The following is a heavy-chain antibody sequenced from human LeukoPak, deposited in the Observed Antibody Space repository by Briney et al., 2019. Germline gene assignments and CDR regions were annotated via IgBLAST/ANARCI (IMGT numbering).Heavy chain of an antibody. CDR3: ARESDYYDSSGWPLDY. CDR1: GGSISSSSYY. D-gene: IGHD3-22*01. V-gene: IGHV4-39*07. Sequence: PSETLSLTCTVSGGSISSSSYYWSWIRQPPGKGLEWIGEINHSGSTNYNPSLKSRVTISVDTSKNQFSLKLSSVTAADTAVYYCARESDYYDSSGWPLDYWGQGTLVTVSS. J-gene: IGHJ4*02. CDR2: INHSGST.